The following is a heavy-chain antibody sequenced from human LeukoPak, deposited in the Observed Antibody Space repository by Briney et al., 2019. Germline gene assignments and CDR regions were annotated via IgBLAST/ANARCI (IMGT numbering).Heavy chain of an antibody. Sequence: SVKVSCKASGGTFSSYAISWVRQAPGQGLEWMGGIIPIFGTANYAQKFQGRVTITTDESTSTAYMELSSLRSEDTAVYYCARAGDVTNYGGNYWFDPWGQGTLVTVSS. D-gene: IGHD4-23*01. CDR2: IIPIFGTA. CDR3: ARAGDVTNYGGNYWFDP. V-gene: IGHV1-69*05. CDR1: GGTFSSYA. J-gene: IGHJ5*02.